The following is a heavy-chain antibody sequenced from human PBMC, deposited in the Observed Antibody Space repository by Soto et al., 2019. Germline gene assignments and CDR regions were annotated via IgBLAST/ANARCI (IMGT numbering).Heavy chain of an antibody. V-gene: IGHV2-70*11. CDR2: IDWDDDK. J-gene: IGHJ4*02. Sequence: GSGPTLVNPTQTLTLTCTFSGFSLSTSGMCVSWIRQPPGKALGWLARIDWDDDKYYSTSLKTRLTISKDTSKNQVVLTMTNMDPVDTATYYCARTSSTVANFDYWGQGTLVTVSS. CDR1: GFSLSTSGMC. D-gene: IGHD4-4*01. CDR3: ARTSSTVANFDY.